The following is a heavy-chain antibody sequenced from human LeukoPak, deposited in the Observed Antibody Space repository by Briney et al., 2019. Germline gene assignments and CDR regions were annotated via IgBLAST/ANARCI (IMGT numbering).Heavy chain of an antibody. D-gene: IGHD3/OR15-3a*01. J-gene: IGHJ4*02. CDR3: ARDPGDWAYYFDY. CDR1: GYTFTGYY. Sequence: ASVKVSCKASGYTFTGYYMHWVRQAPGQGLEWMGWINPNSGGTNYAQKFQGRVTMTRDTSISTAYMELSRLRSDDTAVYHCARDPGDWAYYFDYWGQGTLVTVSS. V-gene: IGHV1-2*02. CDR2: INPNSGGT.